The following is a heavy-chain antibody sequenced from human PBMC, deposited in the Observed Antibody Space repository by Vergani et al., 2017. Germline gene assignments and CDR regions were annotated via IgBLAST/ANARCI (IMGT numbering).Heavy chain of an antibody. V-gene: IGHV3-23*01. CDR3: AKFGSSWGGY. Sequence: EVQLLESGGDLVQPGGSLRLSCAASGLTFSNYAMSWVRQAPGKGLEWVSAISGSGGSTYYADSVKGRFTISRDNSKNTLYLQMNSLRAEDTAVYYCAKFGSSWGGYWGQGTLVTVSS. D-gene: IGHD6-13*01. CDR2: ISGSGGST. CDR1: GLTFSNYA. J-gene: IGHJ4*02.